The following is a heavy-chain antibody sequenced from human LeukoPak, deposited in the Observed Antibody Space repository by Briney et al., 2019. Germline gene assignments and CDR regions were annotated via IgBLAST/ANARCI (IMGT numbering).Heavy chain of an antibody. J-gene: IGHJ4*02. CDR1: GFAISTYA. V-gene: IGHV3-23*01. CDR3: AKDAYYGDSYFDY. Sequence: GGSLRLSCAASGFAISTYAMAWVRQAPGKGLEWISSLSSGRSPSYSDSLEGRLTMSSDNARNTLYLQMDNLRGEDTAVYYCAKDAYYGDSYFDYWGQGTLVTVSS. D-gene: IGHD4-17*01. CDR2: LSSGRSP.